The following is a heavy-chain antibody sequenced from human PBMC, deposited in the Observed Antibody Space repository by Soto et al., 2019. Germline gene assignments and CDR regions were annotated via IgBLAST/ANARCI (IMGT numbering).Heavy chain of an antibody. CDR2: IYYSGST. CDR3: ARRVTMVRGVITNWFDP. Sequence: SETLSLTCTVSGGSISSYYWSWIRQPPGKGLEWIGYIYYSGSTNYNPSLKSRVTISVDTSKNQFSLKLSSVTAADTAVYYCARRVTMVRGVITNWFDPWGQGTLVTVSA. CDR1: GGSISSYY. V-gene: IGHV4-59*01. D-gene: IGHD3-10*01. J-gene: IGHJ5*02.